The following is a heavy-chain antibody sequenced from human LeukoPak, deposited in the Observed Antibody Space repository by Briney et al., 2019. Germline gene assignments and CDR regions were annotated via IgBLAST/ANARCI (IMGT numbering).Heavy chain of an antibody. CDR2: ISSGTSYI. D-gene: IGHD3-10*01. CDR1: GFTFNTYT. Sequence: PGGSLRLSCAASGFTFNTYTMNWVRQAPGKGLEWVSSISSGTSYIYYADSVKGRFTISRDNAKNSLYLQMNSLRAEDTAVYYCTRYSYNSGPNDYWGQGILVTVSS. J-gene: IGHJ4*02. V-gene: IGHV3-21*01. CDR3: TRYSYNSGPNDY.